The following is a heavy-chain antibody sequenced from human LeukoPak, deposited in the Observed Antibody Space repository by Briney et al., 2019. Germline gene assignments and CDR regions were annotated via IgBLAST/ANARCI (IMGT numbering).Heavy chain of an antibody. CDR1: GFTFSSYS. V-gene: IGHV3-21*01. Sequence: GGSLRLSCAASGFTFSSYSMNWVCQAPGKGLEWVSSISSSSSYIYYADSVKGRFTISRDNAKNSLYLQMNSLRAEDTAVYYCARDRQPAATRDFDYWGQGTLVTVSS. D-gene: IGHD6-25*01. CDR2: ISSSSSYI. CDR3: ARDRQPAATRDFDY. J-gene: IGHJ4*02.